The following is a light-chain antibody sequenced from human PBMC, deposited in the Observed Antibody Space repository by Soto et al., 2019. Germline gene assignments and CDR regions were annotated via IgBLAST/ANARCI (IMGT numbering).Light chain of an antibody. CDR2: STY. CDR3: LLCHGAAQV. Sequence: QAVVTQEPSLTVSPGGTVTLTCASSTGAVTSDYYPNWLQQKPGQAPRSLIHSTYTRHFWTPARFSGSLLGGKAALTVSDVQLEDEADYSCLLCHGAAQVFGGGTTLTVL. V-gene: IGLV7-43*01. J-gene: IGLJ3*02. CDR1: TGAVTSDYY.